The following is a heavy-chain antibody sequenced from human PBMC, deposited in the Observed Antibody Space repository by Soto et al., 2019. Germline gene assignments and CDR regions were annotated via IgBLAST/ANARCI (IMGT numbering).Heavy chain of an antibody. J-gene: IGHJ6*02. V-gene: IGHV4-31*03. Sequence: QVHLQESGPGLVKPPQTLSLSCTVSGGSVSSGGYYWSWIRQHPGLGLEWIGYIYYSGTTYYNPSLNSRVTISVDTSKNQFSLKLSSVTAADKAVYFCARYDYDEGYGMDVWGQGTTVSVS. CDR2: IYYSGTT. D-gene: IGHD4-17*01. CDR1: GGSVSSGGYY. CDR3: ARYDYDEGYGMDV.